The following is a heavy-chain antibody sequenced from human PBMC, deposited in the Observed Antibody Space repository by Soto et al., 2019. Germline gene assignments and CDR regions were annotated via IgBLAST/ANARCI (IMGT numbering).Heavy chain of an antibody. V-gene: IGHV3-13*01. D-gene: IGHD6-13*01. Sequence: EVQLVESGGGLVQPGGSLRLSCAASGFTFSSYDMHWVRQATGKGLEWVSAIGTAGDTYYPGSVKGRFTISRENAKNSLYLQMNSLRAEDTAVYYCARGGQQPYYYYGMDVWGQGTTVTVSS. CDR2: IGTAGDT. CDR3: ARGGQQPYYYYGMDV. CDR1: GFTFSSYD. J-gene: IGHJ6*02.